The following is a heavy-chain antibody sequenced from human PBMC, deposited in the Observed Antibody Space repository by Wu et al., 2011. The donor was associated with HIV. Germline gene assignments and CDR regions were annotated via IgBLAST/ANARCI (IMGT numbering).Heavy chain of an antibody. CDR3: ARRNDAFGEAFDI. CDR2: INPNTGVP. CDR1: GIKFTGYF. V-gene: IGHV1-2*02. D-gene: IGHD1-1*01. J-gene: IGHJ3*02. Sequence: QVQVVQSGADVKKPGASVKVSCKTSGIKFTGYFFHWVRQAPGQGLEWMGWINPNTGVPHYAQKFQGRVTMTRDTSISTAYMELSRLRSDDTAVYYCARRNDAFGEAFDIWGQGTMVTVSS.